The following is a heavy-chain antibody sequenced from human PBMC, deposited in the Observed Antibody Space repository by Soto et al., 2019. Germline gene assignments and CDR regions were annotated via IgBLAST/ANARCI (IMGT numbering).Heavy chain of an antibody. Sequence: QVQLVQSGAEVKKPGASVKVSCKAPGHTFTGNYMHSVRQAPGQGLEWMGWINPNSGGTNYAQKFQGSVTMTRDTSINTAYVELSRLRSDDTAVYYCARGGLYEFWFDPWGQGTLVTVSS. CDR1: GHTFTGNY. V-gene: IGHV1-2*04. CDR2: INPNSGGT. D-gene: IGHD3-16*01. J-gene: IGHJ5*02. CDR3: ARGGLYEFWFDP.